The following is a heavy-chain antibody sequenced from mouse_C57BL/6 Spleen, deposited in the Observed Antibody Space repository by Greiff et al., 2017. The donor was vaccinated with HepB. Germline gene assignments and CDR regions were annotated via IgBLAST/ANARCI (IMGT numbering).Heavy chain of an antibody. Sequence: DVHLVESGGGLVKPGGSLKLSCAASGFTFSDYGMHWVRQAPEKGLEWVAYISSGSSTIYYADTVTGRFTISRDNAKNTLFLQMTSLRSEDTAMYYCAIITTVVATFDYWGQGTTLTVSS. CDR3: AIITTVVATFDY. CDR2: ISSGSSTI. D-gene: IGHD1-1*01. CDR1: GFTFSDYG. V-gene: IGHV5-17*01. J-gene: IGHJ2*01.